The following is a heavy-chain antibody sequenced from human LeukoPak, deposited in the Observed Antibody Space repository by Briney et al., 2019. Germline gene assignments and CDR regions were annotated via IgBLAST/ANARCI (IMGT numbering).Heavy chain of an antibody. Sequence: PGGSLRLPCAASGFTFSSYWMHWVRQAPGKGLVWVSRINSDGSSTSYADSVKGRFTIPRDNAKNTLYLQMNSLRAEDTAVYYCARDGYCSSTSCLNWFDPWGQGTLVTVSS. D-gene: IGHD2-2*03. CDR3: ARDGYCSSTSCLNWFDP. CDR2: INSDGSST. CDR1: GFTFSSYW. J-gene: IGHJ5*02. V-gene: IGHV3-74*01.